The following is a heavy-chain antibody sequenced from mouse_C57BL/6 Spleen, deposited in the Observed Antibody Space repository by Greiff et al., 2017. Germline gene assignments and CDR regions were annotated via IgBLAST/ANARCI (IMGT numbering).Heavy chain of an antibody. V-gene: IGHV7-3*01. D-gene: IGHD2-4*01. CDR3: ARSYDYDRDWYFDV. CDR2: IRNKANGYTT. CDR1: GFTFTDYY. Sequence: EVKLVESGGGLVQPGGSLSLSCAASGFTFTDYYMSWVRQPPGKALEWLGFIRNKANGYTTEYSASVKGRFTIYSDNSQRILYLQMNALRAEDSATYYCARSYDYDRDWYFDVWGTGTTVTVSS. J-gene: IGHJ1*03.